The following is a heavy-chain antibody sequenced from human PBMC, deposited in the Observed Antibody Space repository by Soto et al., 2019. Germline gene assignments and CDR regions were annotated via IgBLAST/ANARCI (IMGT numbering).Heavy chain of an antibody. Sequence: GGSLRLSCAASGFTFSSYSMNWVRQAPGKGLEWVSYISSSSSTIYYADSVKGRFTISRDNAKNSLYLQMNSLRAEDTAVYYCAGAPTTVTTGPFDYWGQGTLVTVSS. V-gene: IGHV3-48*01. CDR2: ISSSSSTI. D-gene: IGHD4-17*01. CDR1: GFTFSSYS. J-gene: IGHJ4*02. CDR3: AGAPTTVTTGPFDY.